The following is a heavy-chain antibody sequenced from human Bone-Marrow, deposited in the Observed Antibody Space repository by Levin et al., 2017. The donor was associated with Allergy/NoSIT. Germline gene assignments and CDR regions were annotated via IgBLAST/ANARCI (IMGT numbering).Heavy chain of an antibody. CDR1: GFTVSNNQ. V-gene: IGHV3-53*01. J-gene: IGHJ4*02. CDR3: ARFDYNSGISY. D-gene: IGHD3-10*01. CDR2: IYSGGST. Sequence: GESLKISCVVSGFTVSNNQMNWVRQAPGKGLEWVSVIYSGGSTYYADSVRGRVTVSRDSSEITVYLQMNSLRAEDTALYYCARFDYNSGISYWGQGTLVTVSS.